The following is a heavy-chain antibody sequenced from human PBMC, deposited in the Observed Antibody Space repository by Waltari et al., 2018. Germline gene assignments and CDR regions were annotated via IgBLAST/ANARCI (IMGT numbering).Heavy chain of an antibody. CDR2: MNPNRANT. V-gene: IGHV1-8*01. Sequence: VRLVQSGAGVRRPGPSVKVSCRASGYTFSSNDINWWRQATGQGLEWMGWMNPNRANTGYAQKFRGRVTMTWNTSMSTAYMELSSLRSEDTAVYYCARGQGVAADYWFDPWGQGTLVTVSS. D-gene: IGHD2-15*01. CDR3: ARGQGVAADYWFDP. J-gene: IGHJ5*02. CDR1: GYTFSSND.